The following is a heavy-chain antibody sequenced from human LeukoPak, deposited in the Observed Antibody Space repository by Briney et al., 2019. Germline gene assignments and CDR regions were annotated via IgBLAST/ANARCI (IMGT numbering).Heavy chain of an antibody. V-gene: IGHV4-59*12. CDR3: ARDVVVVPAAISKGMDV. D-gene: IGHD2-2*02. CDR1: GGSITSYY. Sequence: SETLSLTCTVSGGSITSYYWTWIRQPPGKGLEWIGYIYYSGGTYYNPSLKSRVTISVDTSKNQFSLKLSSVTAADTAVYYCARDVVVVPAAISKGMDVWGQGTTVTVSS. CDR2: IYYSGGT. J-gene: IGHJ6*02.